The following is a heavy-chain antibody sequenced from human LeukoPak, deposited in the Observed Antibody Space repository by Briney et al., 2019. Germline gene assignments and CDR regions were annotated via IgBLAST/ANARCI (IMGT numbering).Heavy chain of an antibody. Sequence: HAGGSLRLSCAASGFTVSSNYMSWVRQAPGKGLQWVSVIYSGGNTYYADSVKGRFTISRDNSKNTLYLQMNSLRAGDTAVYYCAGRTVTPYYHDSSGFHLQYWGQGTLVTVSS. CDR2: IYSGGNT. J-gene: IGHJ1*01. V-gene: IGHV3-53*01. D-gene: IGHD3-22*01. CDR3: AGRTVTPYYHDSSGFHLQY. CDR1: GFTVSSNY.